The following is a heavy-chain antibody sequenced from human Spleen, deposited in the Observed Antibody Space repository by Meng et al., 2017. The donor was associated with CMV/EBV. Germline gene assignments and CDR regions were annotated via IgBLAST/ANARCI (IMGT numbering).Heavy chain of an antibody. J-gene: IGHJ4*02. Sequence: GESLKISCAASGFTFSVYSMHWVRQAPGKGLEWVSSISSSSSFIYYADSVKGRFTISRDNANNSLYLQMHSLRAEDTALYYCVRDWKYSWGQGTLVTVSS. D-gene: IGHD1-1*01. CDR3: VRDWKYS. CDR2: ISSSSSFI. CDR1: GFTFSVYS. V-gene: IGHV3-21*01.